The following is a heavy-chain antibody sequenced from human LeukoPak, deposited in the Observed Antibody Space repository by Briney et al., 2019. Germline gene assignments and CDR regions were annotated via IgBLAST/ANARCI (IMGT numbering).Heavy chain of an antibody. Sequence: ASVKVSCKASGYTFTSYDINWVRQATGQGLEWMGWINPNSGGTNYAQKFQGRVTMTRDTSISTAYMELSRLRSDDTAVYYCARGPTYYYGSDNWFDPWGQGTLVTVSS. CDR2: INPNSGGT. V-gene: IGHV1-2*02. CDR3: ARGPTYYYGSDNWFDP. D-gene: IGHD3-10*01. J-gene: IGHJ5*02. CDR1: GYTFTSYD.